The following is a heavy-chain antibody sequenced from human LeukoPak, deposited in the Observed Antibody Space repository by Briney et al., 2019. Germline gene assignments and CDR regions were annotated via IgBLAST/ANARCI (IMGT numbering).Heavy chain of an antibody. J-gene: IGHJ4*02. CDR1: GFTFSNYA. CDR2: ISYDGSNK. D-gene: IGHD2-15*01. V-gene: IGHV3-30*04. Sequence: GGSLRLSCAASGFTFSNYAIHWVRQAPGKGLEWVAVISYDGSNKNYGDSVKGRFTISRDNSKKTLYLQMNSLRAEDTAVYYCARGLFRFCSSGSCLSPFDYWGRGTLVTVSS. CDR3: ARGLFRFCSSGSCLSPFDY.